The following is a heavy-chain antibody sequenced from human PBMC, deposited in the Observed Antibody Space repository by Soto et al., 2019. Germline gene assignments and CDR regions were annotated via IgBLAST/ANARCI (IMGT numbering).Heavy chain of an antibody. CDR3: LXXVPWYSSNWDFDY. CDR2: IYPGDSDT. Sequence: EVQLVQSGAEVKKPGESLIISCQGSGYSFTTYWIAWVRQMPGKGLEWMGIIYPGDSDTRYSPSFQGQVTISADTSISTAYLQWSXLKASXXXXXXCLXXVPWYSSNWDFDYWGXGTLVTVPS. CDR1: GYSFTTYW. V-gene: IGHV5-51*01. J-gene: IGHJ4*01. D-gene: IGHD6-13*01.